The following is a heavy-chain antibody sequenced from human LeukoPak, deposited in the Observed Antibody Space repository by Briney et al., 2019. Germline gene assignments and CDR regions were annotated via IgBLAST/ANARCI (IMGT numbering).Heavy chain of an antibody. CDR2: IKQDGSEK. CDR1: GFTFSSYW. Sequence: PGGSLRLSCAASGFTFSSYWMSWVRQAPGKGLEWVANIKQDGSEKYYVDSVKGRFTISRDNAKNSLYLQMNSLRAEDTAVYYCARVSPIVATINLRYFDYWGQGTLVTVSS. D-gene: IGHD5-12*01. V-gene: IGHV3-7*01. CDR3: ARVSPIVATINLRYFDY. J-gene: IGHJ4*02.